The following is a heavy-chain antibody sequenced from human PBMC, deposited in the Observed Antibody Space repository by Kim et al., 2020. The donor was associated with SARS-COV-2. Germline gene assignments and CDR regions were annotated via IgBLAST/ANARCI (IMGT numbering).Heavy chain of an antibody. V-gene: IGHV4-4*08. J-gene: IGHJ6*03. CDR2: FYNGGTT. CDR3: ARTAMTGSEHYYYYYMDA. D-gene: IGHD3-9*01. CDR1: GDSITTYF. Sequence: SETLSLTCSVSGDSITTYFWSWLRQPPGKGLEWIGYFYNGGTTNYNPSLQSRVTISADTSKNESSLELTSVTAADTAVYYCARTAMTGSEHYYYYYMDAWGKGTSVTVSS.